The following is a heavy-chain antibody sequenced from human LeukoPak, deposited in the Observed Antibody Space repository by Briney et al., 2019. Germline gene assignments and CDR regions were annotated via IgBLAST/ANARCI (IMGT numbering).Heavy chain of an antibody. CDR1: GFTFSSYA. Sequence: GGSLRLSCAASGFTFSSYAMSWVRQAPGKGLEWVSRINTDGSSTSYADSVKGRFTISRDNAKNTLYLQMNSLRAEDTAVYYCARDQLLSYWGQGTLVTVSS. J-gene: IGHJ4*02. V-gene: IGHV3-74*01. D-gene: IGHD2-2*01. CDR3: ARDQLLSY. CDR2: INTDGSST.